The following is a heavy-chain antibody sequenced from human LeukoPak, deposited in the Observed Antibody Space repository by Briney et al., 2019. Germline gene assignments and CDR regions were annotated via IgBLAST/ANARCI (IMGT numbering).Heavy chain of an antibody. D-gene: IGHD3-3*01. Sequence: SETLSLTCTVSGGSISSSSYYWGWIRQPPGKGLEWIGSIYYSGSTYYNPSLKSRVTISVDTSKNQFSLKLSSVTAADTAVYYCARQPEFLDNWFDPWGQGTLVTVSS. CDR3: ARQPEFLDNWFDP. CDR2: IYYSGST. CDR1: GGSISSSSYY. V-gene: IGHV4-39*01. J-gene: IGHJ5*02.